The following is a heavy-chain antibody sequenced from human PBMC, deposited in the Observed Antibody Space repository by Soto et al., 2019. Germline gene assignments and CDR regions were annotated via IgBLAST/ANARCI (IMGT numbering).Heavy chain of an antibody. Sequence: GSLRLSCAASGFTFSSYAMSWVRQAPGKGLEWVSAISGSGVSTYYADSVKGRFTISRDNSKNTLYLQLNSLRAEDTAVYYCAKSPGMYYYDSSGYYHYDYWGQGTLVTVSS. CDR2: ISGSGVST. D-gene: IGHD3-22*01. CDR3: AKSPGMYYYDSSGYYHYDY. CDR1: GFTFSSYA. V-gene: IGHV3-23*01. J-gene: IGHJ4*02.